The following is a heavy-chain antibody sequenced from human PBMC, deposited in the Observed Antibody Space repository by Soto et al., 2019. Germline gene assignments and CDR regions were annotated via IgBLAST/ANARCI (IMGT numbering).Heavy chain of an antibody. J-gene: IGHJ4*02. CDR1: GFTFSSNG. CDR2: IWYDGSNE. Sequence: QVQLVESGGGVVQPGRSLRLSCAASGFTFSSNGMHWVRQAPGKGLEWVAVIWYDGSNEYYADSVKGRFTISRDNSKNTLYLQMNSLRAEDTAVYYCVSDRGSRWFGPIAYWCQGTLVTVSS. CDR3: VSDRGSRWFGPIAY. D-gene: IGHD6-19*01. V-gene: IGHV3-33*01.